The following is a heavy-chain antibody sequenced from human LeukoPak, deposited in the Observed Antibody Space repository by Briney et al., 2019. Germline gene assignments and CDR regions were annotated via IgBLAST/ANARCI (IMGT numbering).Heavy chain of an antibody. Sequence: GASVKVSCKASGYTFTGYYMHWVRQAPGQGLEWMGWINPNSGGTNYAQKFQGRVTMTRDTSISTAYMELSRLRSDDTAVYYCARDKMAAPLEFWFWGQGTLVTVSS. J-gene: IGHJ4*02. CDR2: INPNSGGT. D-gene: IGHD5-24*01. CDR3: ARDKMAAPLEFWF. V-gene: IGHV1-2*02. CDR1: GYTFTGYY.